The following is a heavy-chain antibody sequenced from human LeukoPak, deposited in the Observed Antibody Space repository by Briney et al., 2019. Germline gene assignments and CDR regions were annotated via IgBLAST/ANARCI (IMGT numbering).Heavy chain of an antibody. J-gene: IGHJ4*02. V-gene: IGHV1-24*01. CDR1: GHTLTELS. CDR2: FDPEDGET. CDR3: AAIVSSGYAYFDY. Sequence: ASVKVSCKVSGHTLTELSMHWVRQAPGKGPEWMGGFDPEDGETIYAQKFQGRVTMTEDTSTDTAYMELSSLRSEDTAVYYCAAIVSSGYAYFDYWGQGTLVTVSS. D-gene: IGHD3-22*01.